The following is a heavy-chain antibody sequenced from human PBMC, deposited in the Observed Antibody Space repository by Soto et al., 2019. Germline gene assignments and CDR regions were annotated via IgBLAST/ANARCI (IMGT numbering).Heavy chain of an antibody. V-gene: IGHV4-59*01. Sequence: SETLSLTCTVSGDSIRGYYWSWIRQPPGKGLEWIGYIYQDGSTNYNPSLKSRVTISQDTSKSQFSLKLSSVTTADTAVYYCARGRGGTLRYFDYWGQGTLVTVSS. J-gene: IGHJ4*02. D-gene: IGHD1-26*01. CDR3: ARGRGGTLRYFDY. CDR2: IYQDGST. CDR1: GDSIRGYY.